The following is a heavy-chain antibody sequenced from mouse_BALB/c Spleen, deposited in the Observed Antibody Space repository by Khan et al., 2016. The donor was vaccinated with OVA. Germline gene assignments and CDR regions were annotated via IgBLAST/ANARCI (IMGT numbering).Heavy chain of an antibody. CDR3: ARGSGNSRFAY. V-gene: IGHV1S137*01. J-gene: IGHJ3*01. CDR2: ISTYYGDA. D-gene: IGHD1-3*01. CDR1: GYTFTDYA. Sequence: QIQLVQSGAELVRPGVSVKISCKGSGYTFTDYAMHWVKQSHAKSLEWIGVISTYYGDADYNQKFKGKATMTVDKSSSTAYMELARLTSEDSAIYYWARGSGNSRFAYWGQGTLVTVAA.